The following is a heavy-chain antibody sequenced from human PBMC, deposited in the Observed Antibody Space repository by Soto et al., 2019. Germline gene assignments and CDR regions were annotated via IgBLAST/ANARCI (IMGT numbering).Heavy chain of an antibody. Sequence: QVQLVESGGGVVQPGRSLRLSCAASGFTFSSYGMHWVRQAPGKGLEWVAVIWYDGSNKYYADSVKGRFTISRDNSKNTLYLQMNSLRAEDTAVYYCARDLYDSSGYYYVRGYYYYGMDFWGQGTTVTVSS. V-gene: IGHV3-33*01. CDR3: ARDLYDSSGYYYVRGYYYYGMDF. J-gene: IGHJ6*02. CDR1: GFTFSSYG. CDR2: IWYDGSNK. D-gene: IGHD3-22*01.